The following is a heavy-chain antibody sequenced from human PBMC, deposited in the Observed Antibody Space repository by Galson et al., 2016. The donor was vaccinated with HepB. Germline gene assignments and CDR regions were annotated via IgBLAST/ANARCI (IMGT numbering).Heavy chain of an antibody. Sequence: SVKVSCKASGYTFTTSGISWVRQAPGQGLGWMGWISTYSGNTKYAQKFQGGLTLTTDSSTTTAYMELRSLRFDDTALYYCARDVQYRFDSWGQGTLVTVS. CDR3: ARDVQYRFDS. J-gene: IGHJ4*02. CDR2: ISTYSGNT. D-gene: IGHD2/OR15-2a*01. V-gene: IGHV1-18*01. CDR1: GYTFTTSG.